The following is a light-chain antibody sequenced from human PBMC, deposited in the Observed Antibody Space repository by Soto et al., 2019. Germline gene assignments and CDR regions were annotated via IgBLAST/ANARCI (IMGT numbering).Light chain of an antibody. CDR2: DTS. Sequence: EIVLTQSPGTLSLSPWERATPSCRASQSVSDRLAWYQQKPGQAPRLLIYDTSNRATGIPARFSGSGSGTDFTLTISSLEPEDFAVYYCQQRSSWPLTFGGGTKVDIK. CDR3: QQRSSWPLT. V-gene: IGKV3-11*01. CDR1: QSVSDR. J-gene: IGKJ4*01.